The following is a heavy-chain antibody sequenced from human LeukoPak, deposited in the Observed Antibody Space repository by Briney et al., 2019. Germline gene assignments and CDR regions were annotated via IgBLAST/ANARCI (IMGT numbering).Heavy chain of an antibody. V-gene: IGHV3-23*01. Sequence: GGSLRLSCAASGFTFSSYAMSWVRQAPGKGLEWVSGISGSGGSTYSAAYEKGRLTITRDNSKNTVYLQMNSLRAEDTAVYYCAKDGAGSSGYPPDAFDIWGQGTMVTVSS. D-gene: IGHD3-22*01. CDR1: GFTFSSYA. J-gene: IGHJ3*02. CDR2: ISGSGGST. CDR3: AKDGAGSSGYPPDAFDI.